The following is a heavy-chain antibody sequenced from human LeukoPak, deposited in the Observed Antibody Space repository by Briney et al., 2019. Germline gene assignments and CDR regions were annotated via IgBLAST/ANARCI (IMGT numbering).Heavy chain of an antibody. Sequence: SETLSLTCTVSGGSITSHHWSWIRQPPGKGLEWIGNVYYSGTTIYNPSLKSRVTISVDTAKNQFSLRLSSVTAADAAFYYCASDSSGYHWFDHWGQGTLVTVPS. CDR3: ASDSSGYHWFDH. V-gene: IGHV4-59*11. CDR1: GGSITSHH. J-gene: IGHJ5*02. D-gene: IGHD3-22*01. CDR2: VYYSGTT.